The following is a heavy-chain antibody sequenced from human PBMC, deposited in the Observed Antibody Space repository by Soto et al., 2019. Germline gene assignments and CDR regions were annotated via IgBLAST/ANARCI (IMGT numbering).Heavy chain of an antibody. J-gene: IGHJ5*02. V-gene: IGHV4-59*01. D-gene: IGHD3-10*01. CDR1: GTSIGNYY. CDR3: ARDVYGSGDNWFDP. Sequence: PSETLSLTCTVSGTSIGNYYWSWIRQPPGKGLEWIGYIYYSGSTNYNPSLKSRVTISVDTSKNQFSLKLSSVTAADTAVYYCARDVYGSGDNWFDPWGQGTLVTVSS. CDR2: IYYSGST.